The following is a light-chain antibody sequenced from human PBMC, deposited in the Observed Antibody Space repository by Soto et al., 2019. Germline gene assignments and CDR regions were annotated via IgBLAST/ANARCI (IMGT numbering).Light chain of an antibody. V-gene: IGLV1-44*01. CDR1: SSNIGSNT. CDR2: SNN. Sequence: QSALTQPPSASGTPGQRVTISCSGSSSNIGSNTVNWYQQVPGTAPKLLIYSNNQRPSGVPDRFSGSKSGTSASLAISGLRSEDEADYYCAAWDDSLNGVVFGGGTKLTVL. J-gene: IGLJ2*01. CDR3: AAWDDSLNGVV.